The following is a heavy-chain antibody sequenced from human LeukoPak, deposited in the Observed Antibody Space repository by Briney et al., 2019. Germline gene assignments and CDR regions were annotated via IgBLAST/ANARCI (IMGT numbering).Heavy chain of an antibody. V-gene: IGHV1-18*01. CDR1: GYTFTSYG. D-gene: IGHD3-10*01. CDR3: ARGGPYGSGAPPAP. J-gene: IGHJ5*02. CDR2: ISAYNGNT. Sequence: GASVKVACKASGYTFTSYGISWVRQAPGQGLEWMGWISAYNGNTNYAQKLQGRVTMTTDTSTSTAYLELRSLRSDDTAGYYCARGGPYGSGAPPAPWGQGTLVTVSS.